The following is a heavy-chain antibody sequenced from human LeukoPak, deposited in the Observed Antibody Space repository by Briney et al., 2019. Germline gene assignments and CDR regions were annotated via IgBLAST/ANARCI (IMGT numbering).Heavy chain of an antibody. CDR3: ARDLDSGGFAWFDP. CDR1: GFTFSSYW. V-gene: IGHV3-7*01. CDR2: IKQDGSEK. D-gene: IGHD3-22*01. Sequence: PGGSLRLSCAASGFTFSSYWSSWVRQAPGKGLEWVANIKQDGSEKYYVDSVKGRFTISRDNAKNSLYLQMNSLRAEDTAVYYCARDLDSGGFAWFDPWGQGTLVTVSS. J-gene: IGHJ5*02.